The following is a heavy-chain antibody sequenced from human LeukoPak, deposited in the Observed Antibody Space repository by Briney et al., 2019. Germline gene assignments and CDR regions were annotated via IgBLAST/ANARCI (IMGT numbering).Heavy chain of an antibody. V-gene: IGHV3-23*01. Sequence: PGGSLRLSCAASGFTLSKCAMNWVRQAPGKGLEWVSGIDGSGGRPPSADSVKGRSTISRDISKNTLYLQMDSLRAEDTAAYYCARGKDHDFWNPFDHWGRGALVTVSS. CDR3: ARGKDHDFWNPFDH. CDR1: GFTLSKCA. D-gene: IGHD3-3*01. J-gene: IGHJ4*02. CDR2: IDGSGGRP.